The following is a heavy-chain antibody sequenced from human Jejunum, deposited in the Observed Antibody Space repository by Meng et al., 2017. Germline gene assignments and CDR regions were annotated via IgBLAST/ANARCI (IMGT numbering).Heavy chain of an antibody. V-gene: IGHV4-38-2*01. CDR1: GDSISSHHY. J-gene: IGHJ5*02. D-gene: IGHD3-22*01. CDR2: FYHTGVR. Sequence: SETLSLTCAVSGDSISSHHYWGWVRQPPGKGLEWIGNFYHTGVRFYSPSLKSRVTMSVDTSKNQFTLNLTSVTAADTAVYYCARGKLNEYSYDDSGYSPFVWFDPWGQGTLVTVSS. CDR3: ARGKLNEYSYDDSGYSPFVWFDP.